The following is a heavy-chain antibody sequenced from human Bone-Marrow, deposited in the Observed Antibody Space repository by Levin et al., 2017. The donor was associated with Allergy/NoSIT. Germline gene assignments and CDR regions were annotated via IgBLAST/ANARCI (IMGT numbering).Heavy chain of an antibody. V-gene: IGHV4-39*01. J-gene: IGHJ4*02. CDR1: GGSISTSSYY. CDR3: ARHRWVGYYYASGNMYYFDS. D-gene: IGHD3-10*01. CDR2: IYYSGST. Sequence: SETLSLTCTVSGGSISTSSYYWGWIRQPPGKGLEWIGSIYYSGSTYYNPSLKSRLTISVDTSKNQFSLKLSSVTAADTAVYYCARHRWVGYYYASGNMYYFDSWGQGTLVTVSS.